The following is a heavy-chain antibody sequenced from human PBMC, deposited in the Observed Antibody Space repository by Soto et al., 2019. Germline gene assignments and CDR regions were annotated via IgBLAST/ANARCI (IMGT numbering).Heavy chain of an antibody. Sequence: GGSLRFSCAASGFTFSSYGMPWVRQAPGKGLEWVAVISYDGSNKYYADSVKGRFTISRDNSKNTLYLQMNSLRAEDTAVYYCAKEGHSSGYPSPFDYWGQGTLVTVSS. CDR3: AKEGHSSGYPSPFDY. CDR1: GFTFSSYG. J-gene: IGHJ4*02. V-gene: IGHV3-30*18. CDR2: ISYDGSNK. D-gene: IGHD3-22*01.